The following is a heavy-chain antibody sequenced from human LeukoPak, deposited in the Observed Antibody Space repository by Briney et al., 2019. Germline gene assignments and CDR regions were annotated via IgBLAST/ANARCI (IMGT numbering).Heavy chain of an antibody. Sequence: SVKVSCKASRGTFSSYAISWVRQPPGQGLEWMGRIILILGIANYAQKFQGTVTITADKSTSTAYMELSSLRSEDTDVYYCAKDFPGLSYGMDGWGQGTTVTVSS. CDR1: RGTFSSYA. CDR3: AKDFPGLSYGMDG. CDR2: IILILGIA. V-gene: IGHV1-69*10. J-gene: IGHJ6*02.